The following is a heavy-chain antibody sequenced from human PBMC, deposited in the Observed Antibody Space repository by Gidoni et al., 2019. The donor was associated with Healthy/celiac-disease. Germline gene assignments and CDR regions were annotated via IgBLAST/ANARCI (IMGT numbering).Heavy chain of an antibody. CDR2: IFSNDEK. Sequence: QVTLKESGPVLVKPTETLTLTCTVSGFSLSNARMGVSWIRQPPGKALEWLAHIFSNDEKSYSTSLKSRLTISKDTSKSQVVLTMTNMDPVDTATYYCARVGIAAAGLYYYYYYYMDVWGKGTTVTVSS. D-gene: IGHD6-13*01. CDR1: GFSLSNARMG. V-gene: IGHV2-26*01. CDR3: ARVGIAAAGLYYYYYYYMDV. J-gene: IGHJ6*03.